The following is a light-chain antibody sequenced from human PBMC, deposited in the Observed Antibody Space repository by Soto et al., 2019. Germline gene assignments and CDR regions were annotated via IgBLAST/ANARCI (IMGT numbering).Light chain of an antibody. CDR3: QQYNNWPPWT. CDR1: QGVTTN. V-gene: IGKV3-15*01. J-gene: IGKJ1*01. CDR2: DVS. Sequence: EIVMTQSPGTVSVSPGERATLSCRAGQGVTTNFAWYQQKSGQSPRLLIYDVSIRATGVPARFSGTGSETDFTLTISSLQSEDFAVYYCQQYNNWPPWTFGQGTKVDIK.